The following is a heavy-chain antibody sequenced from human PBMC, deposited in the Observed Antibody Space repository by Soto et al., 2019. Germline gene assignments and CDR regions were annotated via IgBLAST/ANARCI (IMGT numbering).Heavy chain of an antibody. CDR2: IRYSGKT. V-gene: IGHV4-59*01. J-gene: IGHJ3*01. Sequence: QVQLQESGPGLVEPSETLSLTCTVSGGSLTNYFWTWIRQSPGKGLEWIAYIRYSGKTDYNPSLNSRVTISLDTPKNQFSLKLTSVTAADTAMYYCARFQYTVVTPFDLWRPGTMVIVSS. CDR1: GGSLTNYF. CDR3: ARFQYTVVTPFDL. D-gene: IGHD2-21*02.